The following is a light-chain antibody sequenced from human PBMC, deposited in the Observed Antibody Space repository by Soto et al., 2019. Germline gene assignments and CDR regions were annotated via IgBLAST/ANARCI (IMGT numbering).Light chain of an antibody. CDR2: DAS. V-gene: IGKV3-20*01. CDR1: QSVSSY. CDR3: QQYGSSPT. J-gene: IGKJ1*01. Sequence: TQSPATRSLSPVERATLSFRASQSVSSYLAWYQQKPGQAPRLLIYDASNRATGIPARFSGSGSGTDFTLTINRLEPEDFAVYYCQQYGSSPTFGLGTKVDIK.